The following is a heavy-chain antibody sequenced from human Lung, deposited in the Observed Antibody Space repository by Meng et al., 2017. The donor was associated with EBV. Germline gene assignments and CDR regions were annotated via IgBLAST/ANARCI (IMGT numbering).Heavy chain of an antibody. V-gene: IGHV4-61*08. CDR2: IYYSGST. J-gene: IGHJ4*02. Sequence: QVQRQESCPGLVWPSETLALTCTVSGGSVSSGGYYWSWIRQPPGNGLEWIGYIYYSGSTNFNPSLKSRVTISVDRSKSQFSLKVNSVTAADTAVYYCARRMTVAIDFWGQGTLVTVSS. D-gene: IGHD5-12*01. CDR1: GGSVSSGGYY. CDR3: ARRMTVAIDF.